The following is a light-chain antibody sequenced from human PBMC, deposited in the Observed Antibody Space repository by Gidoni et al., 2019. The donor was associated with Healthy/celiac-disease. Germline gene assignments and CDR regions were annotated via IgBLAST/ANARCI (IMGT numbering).Light chain of an antibody. CDR2: AAS. V-gene: IGKV1-9*01. Sequence: DIPLTQSPSFLSASVGDRVTITCRDSQGISSYLAWYQQKPGKALKRLIYAASTLQVGVPSRFSGSGSGTVFTLTISSLQPEDFATYSCQQLSSSPLTFGPGTKVDIK. CDR3: QQLSSSPLT. CDR1: QGISSY. J-gene: IGKJ3*01.